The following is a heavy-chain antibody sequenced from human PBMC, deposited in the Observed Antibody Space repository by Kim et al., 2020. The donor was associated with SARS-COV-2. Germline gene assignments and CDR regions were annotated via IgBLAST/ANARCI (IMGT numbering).Heavy chain of an antibody. D-gene: IGHD3-10*01. CDR1: GYTFTSYD. J-gene: IGHJ5*02. V-gene: IGHV1-8*01. CDR2: MNPNSGNT. Sequence: ASVKVSCKASGYTFTSYDINWVRQATGQGLEWMGWMNPNSGNTGYAQKFQGRVTMTRYTSISPAYMALSSLRSDDTALYYCARLPPRRITMVRGVKSWFDPWGQGTLVTVSA. CDR3: ARLPPRRITMVRGVKSWFDP.